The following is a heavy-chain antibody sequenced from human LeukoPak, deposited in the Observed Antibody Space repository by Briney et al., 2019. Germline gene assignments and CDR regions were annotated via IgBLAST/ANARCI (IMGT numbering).Heavy chain of an antibody. CDR1: GGTFSSYA. D-gene: IGHD6-19*01. J-gene: IGHJ4*02. V-gene: IGHV1-2*04. Sequence: ASVKVSCKASGGTFSSYAISWVRQAPGQGLEWMGWINPNSGGTNYAQKFQGWVTMTRDTSISTAYMELSRLRSDDTAVYYCARDPAVAGEFDYWGQGTLVTVSS. CDR2: INPNSGGT. CDR3: ARDPAVAGEFDY.